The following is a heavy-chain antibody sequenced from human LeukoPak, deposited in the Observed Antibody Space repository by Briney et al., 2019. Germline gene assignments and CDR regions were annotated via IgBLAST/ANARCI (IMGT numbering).Heavy chain of an antibody. J-gene: IGHJ4*02. CDR3: ARVVGSSWYPYFDY. Sequence: AASVKVSCKASGYTFTSYDINWVRQAPGQGLEWMGWMNPNSGNTGYAQKFQGRVTITRNTSISTAYMELSSLRSEDTAVYYCARVVGSSWYPYFDYWGQGTLVTVSS. CDR1: GYTFTSYD. CDR2: MNPNSGNT. D-gene: IGHD6-13*01. V-gene: IGHV1-8*03.